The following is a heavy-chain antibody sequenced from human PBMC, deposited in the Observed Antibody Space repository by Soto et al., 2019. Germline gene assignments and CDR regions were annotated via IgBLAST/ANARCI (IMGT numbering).Heavy chain of an antibody. V-gene: IGHV3-30*18. D-gene: IGHD3-16*02. CDR2: ISYDGSNK. Sequence: QVQLVESGGGVVQPGRSLRLSCAASGLTFSSYGMHWVRQAPGKGLEWVAVISYDGSNKYYADSVKGRFTISRDNSKNTLYLQMNSLRAEDTAVYYCAKGSVSLNYYYYGMDVWGQGTTVTVSS. CDR3: AKGSVSLNYYYYGMDV. CDR1: GLTFSSYG. J-gene: IGHJ6*02.